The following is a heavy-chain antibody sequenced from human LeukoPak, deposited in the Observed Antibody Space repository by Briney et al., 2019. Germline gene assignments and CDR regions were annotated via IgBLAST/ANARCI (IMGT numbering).Heavy chain of an antibody. J-gene: IGHJ5*02. CDR2: ISYDGSNK. CDR3: AREYCSGGSCYSNWFDP. D-gene: IGHD2-15*01. V-gene: IGHV3-30*03. CDR1: GFTFSSYG. Sequence: GGSLRLSWAAAGFTFSSYGMHWVRQAPGKGLEWVAVISYDGSNKYYADSVKGRFTISRDNSKKTLYLQMNSLRAEDTAVYYCAREYCSGGSCYSNWFDPWGQGTLVTVSS.